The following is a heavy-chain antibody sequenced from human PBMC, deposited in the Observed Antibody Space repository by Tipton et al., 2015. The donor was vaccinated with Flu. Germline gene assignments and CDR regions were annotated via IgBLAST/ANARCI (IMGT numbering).Heavy chain of an antibody. CDR1: GFSLSTSGMC. CDR2: IDWDDDK. D-gene: IGHD6-13*01. Sequence: LVKPTQTLTLTCTFSGFSLSTSGMCVSWIRQPPGKALEWLALIDWDDDKYYSTSLKTRLTISKDTSKNQVVLTMTNMDPVDTATYYCARGGIAAAGTVRDFDYWGQGTLVTVSS. CDR3: ARGGIAAAGTVRDFDY. J-gene: IGHJ4*02. V-gene: IGHV2-70*01.